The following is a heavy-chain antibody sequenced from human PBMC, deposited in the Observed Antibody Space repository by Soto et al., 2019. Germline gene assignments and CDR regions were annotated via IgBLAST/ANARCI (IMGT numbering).Heavy chain of an antibody. CDR3: AKASARPRATPYYFDY. CDR1: GFTFSSYA. CDR2: ISGSGGST. Sequence: GSLRLSCPAPGFTFSSYAMSWVRQAPGKGLEWVSAISGSGGSTYYADSVKGRFTISRDNSKNTLYLQMNSLRAEDTAVYYCAKASARPRATPYYFDYWGQGTLGTVSS. J-gene: IGHJ4*02. V-gene: IGHV3-23*01.